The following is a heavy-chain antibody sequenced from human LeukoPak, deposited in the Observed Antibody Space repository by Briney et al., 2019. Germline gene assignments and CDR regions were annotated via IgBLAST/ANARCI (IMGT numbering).Heavy chain of an antibody. CDR3: ASYYDFWSGNPVDY. D-gene: IGHD3-3*01. Sequence: GGSLRLSCAASGFTFSSYIMNWVRQAPGKGLEWVSSISSSSSYIYYADSVKGRFTISRDNAKNSLYLQMNSLRAEDTAVYYCASYYDFWSGNPVDYWGQGTLVTVSS. V-gene: IGHV3-21*01. J-gene: IGHJ4*02. CDR2: ISSSSSYI. CDR1: GFTFSSYI.